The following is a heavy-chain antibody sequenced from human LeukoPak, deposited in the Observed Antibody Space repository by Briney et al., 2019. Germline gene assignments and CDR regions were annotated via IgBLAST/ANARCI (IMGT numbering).Heavy chain of an antibody. Sequence: AASVKVSCKASGYTFTTYYMHWVRQAPGQGPEWMGIISPSSGLTTYAQKFQGRVTMTRDTSTNTAYMELSGLRSEDTAVYYCARGYSSNWRALFVSWGQGALGTVSS. CDR3: ARGYSSNWRALFVS. CDR2: ISPSSGLT. V-gene: IGHV1-46*01. CDR1: GYTFTTYY. J-gene: IGHJ4*02. D-gene: IGHD6-13*01.